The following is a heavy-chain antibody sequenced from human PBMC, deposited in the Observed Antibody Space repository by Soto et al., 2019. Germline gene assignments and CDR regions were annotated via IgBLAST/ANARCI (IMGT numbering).Heavy chain of an antibody. J-gene: IGHJ6*02. D-gene: IGHD6-19*01. Sequence: QVQLVESGGGVVQPGRSLRLSCAASGFTFSSYAMHWVRQAPGKGLEWVAVISYDGSNKYYADSVKGRFTISRDNSKNTLYLQMNSLRGEDTAVYYCARDPRPSIAVAGTREQYYYYYGMDVWGQGTTVTVSS. CDR1: GFTFSSYA. V-gene: IGHV3-30-3*01. CDR3: ARDPRPSIAVAGTREQYYYYYGMDV. CDR2: ISYDGSNK.